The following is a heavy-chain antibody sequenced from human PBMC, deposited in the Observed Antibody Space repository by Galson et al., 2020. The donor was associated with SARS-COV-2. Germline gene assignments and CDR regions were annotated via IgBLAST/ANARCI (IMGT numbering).Heavy chain of an antibody. Sequence: SETLSLTCTVSCGSISSYYWSWIRQPPGKGLEWIGYIYSSGRTNYNPSLQSRVTISVDTSKNQFALKLSSVTAADTAVHYCARHDYDFWSGYQTSGYYYYMDVWGKGTTVTVSS. J-gene: IGHJ6*03. CDR3: ARHDYDFWSGYQTSGYYYYMDV. CDR2: IYSSGRT. V-gene: IGHV4-59*08. CDR1: CGSISSYY. D-gene: IGHD3-3*01.